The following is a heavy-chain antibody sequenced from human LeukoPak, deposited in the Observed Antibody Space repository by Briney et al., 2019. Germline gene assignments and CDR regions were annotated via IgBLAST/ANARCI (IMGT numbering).Heavy chain of an antibody. J-gene: IGHJ4*02. D-gene: IGHD2-8*01. CDR2: IIPIYGTA. CDR1: GGTFSSYA. Sequence: SVKVSCKTSGGTFSSYAISWVRQAPGQGLEWMGGIIPIYGTANYAQKFQGRVTITTDESTSTAYMELSSLRSEDTAVYYCARGHGNGNFDYWGQGTLVTVSS. V-gene: IGHV1-69*05. CDR3: ARGHGNGNFDY.